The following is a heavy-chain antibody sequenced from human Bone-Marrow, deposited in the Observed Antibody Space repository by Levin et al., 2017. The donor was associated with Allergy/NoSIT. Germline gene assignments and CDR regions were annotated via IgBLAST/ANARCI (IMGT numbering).Heavy chain of an antibody. J-gene: IGHJ2*01. V-gene: IGHV6-1*01. CDR3: ARDLCTGGSCYSDWYFDL. CDR2: THQKSKWST. Sequence: SQTLSLTCDISGDSVSNKRAAWSWIRQSPSRGLEWLGRTHQKSKWSTDYPGSVEGRINITADTSKNQFSLQLYSVTPEDTAVYYCARDLCTGGSCYSDWYFDLWGRGTLVTVSS. D-gene: IGHD2-15*01. CDR1: GDSVSNKRAA.